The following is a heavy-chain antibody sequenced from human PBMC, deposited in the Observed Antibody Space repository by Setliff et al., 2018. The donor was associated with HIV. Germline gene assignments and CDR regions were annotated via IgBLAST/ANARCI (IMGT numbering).Heavy chain of an antibody. CDR3: ARDGTRQMWGSDYFHNYYIDV. CDR1: GDSISRYY. J-gene: IGHJ6*03. V-gene: IGHV4-59*12. CDR2: IDYSDST. Sequence: SETLSLTCSVSGDSISRYYWSWIRQPPGKGLEWIGYIDYSDSTKYNSSLESRVTISVDASKRQFSLKLRSVTPEDSAVYYCARDGTRQMWGSDYFHNYYIDVWDKGTTVTVSS. D-gene: IGHD1-7*01.